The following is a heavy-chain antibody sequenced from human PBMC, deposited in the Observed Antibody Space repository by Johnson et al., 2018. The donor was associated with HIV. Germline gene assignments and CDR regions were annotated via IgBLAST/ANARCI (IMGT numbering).Heavy chain of an antibody. CDR1: GFTFSSYG. D-gene: IGHD6-19*01. J-gene: IGHJ3*01. V-gene: IGHV3-33*06. CDR2: IWYDGTNK. CDR3: AKIGQWRERLDAFDV. Sequence: QVQLVQSGGGVVQPGRSLRLSCAASGFTFSSYGMHWVRQAPGKGLEWVAVIWYDGTNKYYADSMKGRFTISRDNSKNKLYLQMSSLRPEDTAVYYCAKIGQWRERLDAFDVWGQGTMVTVSS.